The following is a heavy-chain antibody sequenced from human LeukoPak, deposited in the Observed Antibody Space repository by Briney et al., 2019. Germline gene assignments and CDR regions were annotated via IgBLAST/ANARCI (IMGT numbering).Heavy chain of an antibody. CDR3: AKGYCSSTSCYVDY. D-gene: IGHD2-2*01. CDR1: GFTFSSYS. V-gene: IGHV3-48*01. CDR2: ISSSSSTI. Sequence: GGSLRLSCAASGFTFSSYSMNWVRQAPGKGLEWVSYISSSSSTIYYADSVKGRFTISRDNAKNSLYLQMNSLRAEDTALYYCAKGYCSSTSCYVDYWGQGTLVTVSS. J-gene: IGHJ4*02.